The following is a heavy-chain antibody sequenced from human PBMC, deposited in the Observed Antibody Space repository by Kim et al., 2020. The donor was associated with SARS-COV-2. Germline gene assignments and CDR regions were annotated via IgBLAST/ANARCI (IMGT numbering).Heavy chain of an antibody. D-gene: IGHD4-17*01. CDR3: ARDGPSYGVYGGQYYYYGMAA. CDR2: ISSSGSTI. Sequence: GGSLRLSCAASGFTFSNYEMNWVRQAPGKGLEWVSYISSSGSTIYYADSVKGRFTISRDNAKNSLYLQMNSLRAEDTAVYYCARDGPSYGVYGGQYYYYGMAACGQGNPVTVSS. J-gene: IGHJ6*02. CDR1: GFTFSNYE. V-gene: IGHV3-48*03.